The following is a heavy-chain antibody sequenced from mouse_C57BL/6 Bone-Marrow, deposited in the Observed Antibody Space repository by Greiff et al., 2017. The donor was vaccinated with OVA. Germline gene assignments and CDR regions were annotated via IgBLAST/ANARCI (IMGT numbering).Heavy chain of an antibody. Sequence: VKLQQPGTELVKPGASVKLSCKASGYTFPSYWMNWVKKRLGQGLEWIGNFIPSNGGTTYNEKFKRKAKLTVDKSSSPAYKQLSSLTSEDSSVYYCARVNDYDGYWCAYWGQGTRVTVSA. CDR2: FIPSNGGT. J-gene: IGHJ3*01. V-gene: IGHV1-53*01. D-gene: IGHD2-4*01. CDR3: ARVNDYDGYWCAY. CDR1: GYTFPSYW.